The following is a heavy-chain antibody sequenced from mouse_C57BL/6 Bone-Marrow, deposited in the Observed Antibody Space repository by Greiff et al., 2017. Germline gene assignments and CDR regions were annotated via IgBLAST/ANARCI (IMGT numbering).Heavy chain of an antibody. CDR3: ARWSTTNYFDY. CDR2: INPNYGTP. D-gene: IGHD1-1*01. CDR1: GYSFTDYN. V-gene: IGHV1-39*01. J-gene: IGHJ2*01. Sequence: EVHLVESGPELVKPGASVKISCTASGYSFTDYNMNWVKQSNGTSLEWIGVINPNYGTPSYNQKFKGKATMTVDQSSSTAYMQLNSLTSEDSAVYYCARWSTTNYFDYWGQGTTLTVSS.